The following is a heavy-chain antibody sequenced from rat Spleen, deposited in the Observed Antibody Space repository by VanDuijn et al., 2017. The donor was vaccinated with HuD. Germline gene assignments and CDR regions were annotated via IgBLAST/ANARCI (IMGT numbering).Heavy chain of an antibody. D-gene: IGHD1-4*01. CDR2: FSYDGGST. V-gene: IGHV5-20*01. J-gene: IGHJ2*01. CDR3: AKETGYNSYFDY. Sequence: EVQLVESGGGLVQPGRSLKLSCAASGFTFSNYDMAWVRQAPTKGLEWVASFSYDGGSTYYRDSVKGRFTISRDNARSSLYLHMDSLRSEDTASYYCAKETGYNSYFDYWGQGVMVTVSS. CDR1: GFTFSNYD.